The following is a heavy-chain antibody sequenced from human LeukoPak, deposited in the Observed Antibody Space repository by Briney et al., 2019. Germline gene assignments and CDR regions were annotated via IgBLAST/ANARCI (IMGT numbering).Heavy chain of an antibody. J-gene: IGHJ4*02. D-gene: IGHD5-18*01. CDR2: ISGSGGST. CDR1: GFTFSSYA. CDR3: AREDTAMVAYDY. Sequence: GGSLRLSCAASGFTFSSYAMSWVRQAPGKGLEWVSGISGSGGSTYYADSVKGRFTISRDNSKNTLYLQMNSLKAEDTAVYYCAREDTAMVAYDYWGQGTLVTVSS. V-gene: IGHV3-23*01.